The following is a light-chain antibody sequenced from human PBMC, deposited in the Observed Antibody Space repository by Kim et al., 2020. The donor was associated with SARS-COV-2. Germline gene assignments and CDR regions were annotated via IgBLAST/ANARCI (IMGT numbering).Light chain of an antibody. CDR1: QSVSSN. CDR3: QQYNNWPYT. V-gene: IGKV3-15*01. CDR2: SAS. J-gene: IGKJ2*01. Sequence: SVSPGDRATLSCRASQSVSSNLAWYQQKPGQATRLLIYSASTRATGIPARFSGSGSGTEFTLTISSLQSEDFAVYYCQQYNNWPYTFGQGTKLEI.